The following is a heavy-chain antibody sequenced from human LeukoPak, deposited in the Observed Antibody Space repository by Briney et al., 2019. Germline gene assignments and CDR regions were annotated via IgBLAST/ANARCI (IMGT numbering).Heavy chain of an antibody. J-gene: IGHJ3*02. CDR2: INPNSGGT. D-gene: IGHD3-10*01. CDR1: GYTFTGYY. Sequence: ASVKVSCKASGYTFTGYYMHWVRQAPGQGLEWMGWINPNSGGTNYAQKFQGRVTMTRDTPTSTVYMELSSLRSEDPAVYYCARESSGSYAFDIWGQGTMVTVSS. V-gene: IGHV1-2*02. CDR3: ARESSGSYAFDI.